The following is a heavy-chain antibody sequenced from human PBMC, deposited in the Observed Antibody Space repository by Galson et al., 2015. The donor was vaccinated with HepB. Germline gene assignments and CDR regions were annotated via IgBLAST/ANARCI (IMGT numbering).Heavy chain of an antibody. Sequence: SLRLSCAVSGISFSNAWMNWVRQAPGKGLEWVGRIKSETHGGTIEYAAPVKGRFTISRDDSKNTLFLQMNSLKTEDTAVYCCLTDPCGGICYWDYWGQGTLVTVSS. J-gene: IGHJ4*02. V-gene: IGHV3-15*07. D-gene: IGHD2-21*01. CDR1: GISFSNAW. CDR3: LTDPCGGICYWDY. CDR2: IKSETHGGTI.